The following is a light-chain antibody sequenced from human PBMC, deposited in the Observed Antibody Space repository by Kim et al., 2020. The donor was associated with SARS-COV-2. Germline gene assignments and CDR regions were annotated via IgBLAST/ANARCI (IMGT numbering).Light chain of an antibody. V-gene: IGKV3-11*01. CDR2: DAS. J-gene: IGKJ4*01. Sequence: PGERATLSCRASRSVSTFLAWYQQQPGQAPRLLIYDASNRATGIPPRFSGSGSGTDFTLTISGLEPDDFAVYYCHHRSDWPLTFGGGTKVDIK. CDR1: RSVSTF. CDR3: HHRSDWPLT.